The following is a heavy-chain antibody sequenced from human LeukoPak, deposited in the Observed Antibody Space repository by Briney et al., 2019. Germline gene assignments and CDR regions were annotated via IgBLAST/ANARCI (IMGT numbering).Heavy chain of an antibody. CDR2: IYYSGST. CDR1: GDSISSYY. V-gene: IGHV4-59*01. J-gene: IGHJ3*02. D-gene: IGHD3-22*01. CDR3: ARVGENYYDSSPDAFDI. Sequence: PSETLSLTCTVSGDSISSYYWSWIRPPPGKGLEWIGYIYYSGSTNYNPSLKSRVTISVDTSKNQFSLKLSSVTAADTAVYYCARVGENYYDSSPDAFDIWGQGTMVTVSS.